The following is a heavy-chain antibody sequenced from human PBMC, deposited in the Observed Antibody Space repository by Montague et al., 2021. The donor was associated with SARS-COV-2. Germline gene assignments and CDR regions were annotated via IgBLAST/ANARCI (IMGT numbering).Heavy chain of an antibody. J-gene: IGHJ6*02. CDR2: IYTSGST. CDR3: AREAWFGDKTSASEYYGMDV. D-gene: IGHD3-10*01. V-gene: IGHV4-4*07. Sequence: SETLSLTCTVSGGSISSYYWSWIRQPAGKGLEWIGRIYTSGSTNYNHSXXSRVTMSVDTSKNQFSLKLSSVTAADTAVYYCAREAWFGDKTSASEYYGMDVWGQGTTVTVSS. CDR1: GGSISSYY.